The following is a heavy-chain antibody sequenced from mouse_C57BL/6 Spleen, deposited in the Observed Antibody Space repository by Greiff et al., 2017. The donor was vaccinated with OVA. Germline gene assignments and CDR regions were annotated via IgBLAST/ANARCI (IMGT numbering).Heavy chain of an antibody. CDR1: GFTFSDYG. D-gene: IGHD1-1*01. Sequence: EVQLVESGGGLVKPGGSLKLSCAASGFTFSDYGMHWVRQAPEKGLEWVAYISSGSSTIYYADTVTGRFTISRDNAKNTLFLQMTSLRSADTAMYYCARTTVVAPYAMDDEGQRTSVTVSS. V-gene: IGHV5-17*01. CDR2: ISSGSSTI. CDR3: ARTTVVAPYAMDD. J-gene: IGHJ4*01.